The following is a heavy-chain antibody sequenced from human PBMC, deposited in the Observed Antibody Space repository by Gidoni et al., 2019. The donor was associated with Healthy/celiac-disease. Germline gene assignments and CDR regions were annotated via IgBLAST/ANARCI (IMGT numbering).Heavy chain of an antibody. Sequence: QLQLQESGPGLVKPSETLSLTCTVSVGSISSSSYYWGWIRQPPGTGLEWIGSIYYSGSTYYNPSLKSRVTISVDTSKNQFSLKLSSVTAADTAVYYCARHTDMVRGVRNPLYYYYYYMDVWGKGTTVTVSS. V-gene: IGHV4-39*01. CDR2: IYYSGST. CDR1: VGSISSSSYY. J-gene: IGHJ6*03. CDR3: ARHTDMVRGVRNPLYYYYYYMDV. D-gene: IGHD3-10*01.